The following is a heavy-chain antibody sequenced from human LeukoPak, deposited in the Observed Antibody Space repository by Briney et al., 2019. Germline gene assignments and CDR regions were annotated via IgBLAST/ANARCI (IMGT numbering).Heavy chain of an antibody. CDR1: GYTFTSYG. CDR2: ISAYNRNT. V-gene: IGHV1-18*01. CDR3: ARMGPDVLRYFDWFPFVDY. Sequence: GASVKVSCKASGYTFTSYGISWVRQAPGQGLEWMGWISAYNRNTNYAQKLQGRVTMTTDTSTSTAYMELRSLRSDDTAVYYCARMGPDVLRYFDWFPFVDYWGQGTLVTVSS. J-gene: IGHJ4*02. D-gene: IGHD3-9*01.